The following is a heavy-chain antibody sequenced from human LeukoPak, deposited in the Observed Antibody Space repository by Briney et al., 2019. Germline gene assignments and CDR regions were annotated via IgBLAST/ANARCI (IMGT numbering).Heavy chain of an antibody. CDR3: ARVRGSYYDILTGYYKTDAFDI. V-gene: IGHV4-38-2*02. CDR1: GYSISSAYY. J-gene: IGHJ3*02. D-gene: IGHD3-9*01. CDR2: MYHSGST. Sequence: SETLSLTCSVSGYSISSAYYWGWIRQPPGQGLEWIGTMYHSGSTNYNPSLKSRVTISVDTSKNQFSLKLSSVTAADTAVYYCARVRGSYYDILTGYYKTDAFDIWGQGTMVTVSS.